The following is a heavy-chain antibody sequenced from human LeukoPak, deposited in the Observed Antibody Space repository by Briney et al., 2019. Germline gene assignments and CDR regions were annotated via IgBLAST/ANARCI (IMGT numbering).Heavy chain of an antibody. CDR2: IYYSGST. CDR1: GGSFSSGGYY. Sequence: SQTLSLTCTVSGGSFSSGGYYWSWIRQHPGKGLEWIGYIYYSGSTYYNPSLKSRVTISVDTSKNQFSLKLSSVTAADTAVYYCARGRLIYDILTGYYFDYWGQGTLVTVSS. J-gene: IGHJ4*02. CDR3: ARGRLIYDILTGYYFDY. D-gene: IGHD3-9*01. V-gene: IGHV4-31*03.